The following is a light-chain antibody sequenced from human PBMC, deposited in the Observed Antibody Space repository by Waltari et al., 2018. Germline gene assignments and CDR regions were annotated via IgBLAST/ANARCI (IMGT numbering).Light chain of an antibody. J-gene: IGLJ3*02. CDR3: CSYAGSGTWV. CDR1: DSDVGAYDF. CDR2: EVS. V-gene: IGLV2-14*01. Sequence: QSALTQPASVSGSPGQSITISCSGTDSDVGAYDFVSWYQQHPGKAPHLIIYEVSNRLSGISNRFSASKSGNTASLTISGLQAEDEADYYCCSYAGSGTWVFGGGTKLTVL.